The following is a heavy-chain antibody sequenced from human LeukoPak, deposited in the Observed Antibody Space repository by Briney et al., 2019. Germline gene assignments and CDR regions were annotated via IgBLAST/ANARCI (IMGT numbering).Heavy chain of an antibody. J-gene: IGHJ4*02. CDR3: TRGDYRNYKNYPFDS. CDR2: TSYDGSDK. CDR1: GFTFSGFA. Sequence: GGSLRLSCVASGFTFSGFAMHWVRQPPGKGLEWLAVTSYDGSDKYYADSVRGRFAISRDNSKNTVYLQLNSPRPGDTATYYCTRGDYRNYKNYPFDSWGQGTLVTVSS. D-gene: IGHD5-24*01. V-gene: IGHV3-30*03.